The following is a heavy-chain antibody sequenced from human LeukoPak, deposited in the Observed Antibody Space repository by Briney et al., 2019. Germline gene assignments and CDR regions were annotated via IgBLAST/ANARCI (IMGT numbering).Heavy chain of an antibody. Sequence: ASVKVSCKSSGYTFSSYGISWVRQAPGLGLEWMGWISAYNDNTNYAQKLQGRVTMTTDTSTSTAYMELRSLRSDDTAVYYCARSRITIFGVVQNWFDPWGQGTLVTVSS. J-gene: IGHJ5*02. V-gene: IGHV1-18*01. CDR1: GYTFSSYG. CDR3: ARSRITIFGVVQNWFDP. CDR2: ISAYNDNT. D-gene: IGHD3-3*01.